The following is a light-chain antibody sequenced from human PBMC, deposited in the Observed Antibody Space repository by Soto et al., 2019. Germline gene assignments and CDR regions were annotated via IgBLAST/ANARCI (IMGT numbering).Light chain of an antibody. J-gene: IGKJ4*01. CDR3: QQYNSYSWT. CDR1: QSVNRW. Sequence: EIKMTQNACTRSAYGGGVFLITRLASQSVNRWLAWYQQKPGKAPKLLIYETSSLESGVTSRFGGSGSGTEFTLTISSLQPDDFAIYYCQQYNSYSWTVGRVTQVEIK. CDR2: ETS. V-gene: IGKV1-5*03.